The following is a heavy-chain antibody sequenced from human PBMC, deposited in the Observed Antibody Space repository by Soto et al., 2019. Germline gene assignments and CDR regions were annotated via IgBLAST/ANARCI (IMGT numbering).Heavy chain of an antibody. Sequence: QVQLVQSGAEVKKPGASVKVSCKASGYTFTSYDINWVRQATGQGPEWMGWTNPNSGNTGYAQKFQGRVTMTRNPSISTAYMELSSLRSEDTAVYYCARGINSYASGDDAFDIWGQGTMVTVSS. CDR3: ARGINSYASGDDAFDI. V-gene: IGHV1-8*01. CDR2: TNPNSGNT. D-gene: IGHD3-10*01. CDR1: GYTFTSYD. J-gene: IGHJ3*02.